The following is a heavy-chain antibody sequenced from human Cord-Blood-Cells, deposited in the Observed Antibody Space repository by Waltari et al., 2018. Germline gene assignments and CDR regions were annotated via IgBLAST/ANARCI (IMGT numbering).Heavy chain of an antibody. CDR2: IKQDGSEK. CDR1: GFTFSSYW. J-gene: IGHJ2*01. Sequence: EVQLVESGGGLVQPGGSLSLPCAASGFTFSSYWLSWVRQAPGKGLEWVANIKQDGSEKYYVDSVKGRFTISRDNAKNSLYLQMNSLRAEDTAVYYCARVGLSIAAYWYFDLWGRGTLVTVSS. D-gene: IGHD6-6*01. CDR3: ARVGLSIAAYWYFDL. V-gene: IGHV3-7*01.